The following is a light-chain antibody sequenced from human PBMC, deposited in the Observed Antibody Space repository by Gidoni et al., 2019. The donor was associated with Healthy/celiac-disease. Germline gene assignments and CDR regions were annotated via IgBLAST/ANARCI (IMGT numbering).Light chain of an antibody. J-gene: IGLJ2*01. Sequence: SYELTPPPSVSVSPGQTARLTCSGDAFPKKYAYWSQQKSGQAPVLVIYEDSKRPSGIPERFSGSSSGTMATLTISGAQVEDEADYYCYSTDSSGNLVVFGGGTKLTVL. CDR1: AFPKKY. CDR2: EDS. V-gene: IGLV3-10*01. CDR3: YSTDSSGNLVV.